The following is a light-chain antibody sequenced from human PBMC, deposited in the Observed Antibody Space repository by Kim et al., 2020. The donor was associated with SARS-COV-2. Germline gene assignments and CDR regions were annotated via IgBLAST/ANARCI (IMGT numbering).Light chain of an antibody. J-gene: IGKJ2*01. CDR1: QNIGNY. CDR3: HQSYSTPYT. CDR2: GAS. Sequence: IQLTQSPASLSASVGDRVTISCRANQNIGNYLSWFQQTPGKAPKLLIYGASDLQSGVPSRFSGSGSVTDFTLTISSLQPEDFGTYFCHQSYSTPYTFGQGTKLEI. V-gene: IGKV1-39*01.